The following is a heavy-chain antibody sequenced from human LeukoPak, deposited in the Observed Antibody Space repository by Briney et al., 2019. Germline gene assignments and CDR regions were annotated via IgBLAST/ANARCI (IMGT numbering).Heavy chain of an antibody. D-gene: IGHD6-13*01. CDR3: ARDLSWYFFDY. CDR2: VSYDGSSK. V-gene: IGHV3-30-3*01. Sequence: AGGSLRLSCAASGFTFSSYAMHWVRQAPGKGLEWVAVVSYDGSSKYYADSVKGRFTISRDNSKNTVYLQMNSLRAEDTAVYYCARDLSWYFFDYWGQGTLVTVSS. CDR1: GFTFSSYA. J-gene: IGHJ4*02.